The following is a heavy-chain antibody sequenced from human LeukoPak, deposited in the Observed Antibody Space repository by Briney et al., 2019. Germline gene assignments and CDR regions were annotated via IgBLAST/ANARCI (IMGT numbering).Heavy chain of an antibody. V-gene: IGHV3-23*01. CDR1: GFTFSSYA. J-gene: IGHJ4*02. CDR2: MSGRGGST. CDR3: AKDRSCTNDICHGDFDY. D-gene: IGHD2-8*01. Sequence: GGSLRHSCAATGFTFSSYAVSWVRQAPGKGLEWVSSMSGRGGSTYSADSVKGRFTISRDNSKNTLYLQMNSLRAEDTALYYCAKDRSCTNDICHGDFDYWGQGTLVTVSS.